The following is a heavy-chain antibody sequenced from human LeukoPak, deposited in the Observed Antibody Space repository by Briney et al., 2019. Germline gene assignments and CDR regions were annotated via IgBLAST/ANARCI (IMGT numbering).Heavy chain of an antibody. D-gene: IGHD1-26*01. CDR3: ARHIRWELLGGDAFDI. Sequence: SETLSLTCTVSGGSISSYYWSWIRQPPGKGLERIGYIYYSGSTNYNPSLKSRVTISVDTSKNQFSLKLSSVTAADTAVYYCARHIRWELLGGDAFDIWGQGTMVTVSS. J-gene: IGHJ3*02. CDR2: IYYSGST. CDR1: GGSISSYY. V-gene: IGHV4-59*08.